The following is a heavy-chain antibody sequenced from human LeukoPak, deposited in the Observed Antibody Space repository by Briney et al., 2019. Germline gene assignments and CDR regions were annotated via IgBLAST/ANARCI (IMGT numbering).Heavy chain of an antibody. J-gene: IGHJ4*02. CDR2: IYSGGST. D-gene: IGHD3-22*01. CDR1: GFTVSSNY. CDR3: ARGKYDSSGYYYFDY. Sequence: LGGSLRLSCAASGFTVSSNYMSWVRQAPGKGLEWVSVIYSGGSTYYADSVKGRFTISRDNSKNTLYLQMNSLRAEDTAVYYCARGKYDSSGYYYFDYWGQGTLVTVSS. V-gene: IGHV3-66*01.